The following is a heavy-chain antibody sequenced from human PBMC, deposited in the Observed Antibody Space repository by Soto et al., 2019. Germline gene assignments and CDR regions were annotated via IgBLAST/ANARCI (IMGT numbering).Heavy chain of an antibody. CDR1: GGSISSSSYY. Sequence: SETLSLTCAVSGGSISSSSYYWGWIRQPPGKGLEWIGSIYYSGSTYYNPSLKSRVTISVDTSKNQFSLKLSSVTAADTAVYYCARHSSGWYYFDYWGQGTLVTVSS. CDR3: ARHSSGWYYFDY. CDR2: IYYSGST. D-gene: IGHD6-19*01. V-gene: IGHV4-39*01. J-gene: IGHJ4*02.